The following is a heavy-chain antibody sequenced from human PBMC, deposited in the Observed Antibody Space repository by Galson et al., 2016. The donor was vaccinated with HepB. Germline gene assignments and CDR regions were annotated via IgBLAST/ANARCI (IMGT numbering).Heavy chain of an antibody. CDR1: GFTFSTYG. V-gene: IGHV3-33*01. CDR3: ARDRDDILTGYHPLFDN. Sequence: SLRLSCAASGFTFSTYGMHWVRQASGKGLEWVAVIWHDGSNKYYADSVKGRFTISRDSSTLYLQMNTLRVEDTAVYYCARDRDDILTGYHPLFDNWGQGTLVTVSS. J-gene: IGHJ4*02. CDR2: IWHDGSNK. D-gene: IGHD3-9*01.